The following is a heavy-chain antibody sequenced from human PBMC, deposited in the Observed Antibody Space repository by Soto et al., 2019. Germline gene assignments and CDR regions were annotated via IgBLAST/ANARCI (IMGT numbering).Heavy chain of an antibody. Sequence: QVQLVQSGAEVKKPGSSGKVSCKASGGTFSSYAISWVRQAPGQGLEWMGGIIPIFGTANYAQKFQGRVTITADESTSTGYMELSSLRSEDTAVYYCARGMEEYCSGGSCYSPRWFDPWGQGTLVTVSS. CDR3: ARGMEEYCSGGSCYSPRWFDP. V-gene: IGHV1-69*01. CDR1: GGTFSSYA. J-gene: IGHJ5*02. CDR2: IIPIFGTA. D-gene: IGHD2-15*01.